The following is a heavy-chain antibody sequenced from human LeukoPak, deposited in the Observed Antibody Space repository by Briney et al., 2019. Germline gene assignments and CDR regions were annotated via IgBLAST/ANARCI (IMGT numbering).Heavy chain of an antibody. CDR1: GGSFSGYY. V-gene: IGHV4-34*01. CDR2: INHSGST. D-gene: IGHD3-22*01. CDR3: ARDLNYYYDSSGYYYSWAFDI. J-gene: IGHJ3*02. Sequence: SETLSLTCAVYGGSFSGYYWSWIRQPPGKGLEWIGEINHSGSTNYNPSLKSRVTISVDTSKNQFSLKLSSVTAADTAVYYCARDLNYYYDSSGYYYSWAFDIWGQGTMVTVSS.